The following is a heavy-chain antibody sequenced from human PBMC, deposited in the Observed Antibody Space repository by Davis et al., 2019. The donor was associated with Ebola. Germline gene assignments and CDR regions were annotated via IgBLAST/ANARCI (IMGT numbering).Heavy chain of an antibody. V-gene: IGHV3-30*18. D-gene: IGHD3-10*01. CDR1: GFTFSHHG. Sequence: TLKISCVASGFTFSHHGMHWVRQAPGKGLEWVTVISYDATKIYYGDSVKGRFTISRDNSKNTLYLQMSGLRAEDTAVYYCVKDIWFGDGFDSWGQGTLVTVSS. J-gene: IGHJ4*02. CDR2: ISYDATKI. CDR3: VKDIWFGDGFDS.